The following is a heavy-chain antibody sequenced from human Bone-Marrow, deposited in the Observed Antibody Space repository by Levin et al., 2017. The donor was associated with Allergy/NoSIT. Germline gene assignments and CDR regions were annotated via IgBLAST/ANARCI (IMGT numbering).Heavy chain of an antibody. CDR1: GYTFTNYA. CDR2: INTNTGVP. V-gene: IGHV7-4-1*02. D-gene: IGHD3-9*01. Sequence: GESLKISCKASGYTFTNYAINWVRQAPGQGLEWMGWINTNTGVPTFAQGFTCRFFFSLDTSVSTAYLQISSLKAEDTAIYYCAKVGAYYDVLTGSYVFDSWGQGTLVSISS. CDR3: AKVGAYYDVLTGSYVFDS. J-gene: IGHJ4*02.